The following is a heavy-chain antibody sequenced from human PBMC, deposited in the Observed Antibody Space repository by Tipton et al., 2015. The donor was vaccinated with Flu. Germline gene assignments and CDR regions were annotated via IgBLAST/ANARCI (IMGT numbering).Heavy chain of an antibody. Sequence: SLRLSCAASGFTFSSYSMNWVRQAPGKGLEWVSSISSSSSYIYYADSVKGRFTISRDNAKNSLYLQMNSLRAEDTAVYYCARAAAGTIISDYWGQGTLVTVSS. J-gene: IGHJ4*02. CDR3: ARAAAGTIISDY. D-gene: IGHD6-13*01. V-gene: IGHV3-21*01. CDR1: GFTFSSYS. CDR2: ISSSSSYI.